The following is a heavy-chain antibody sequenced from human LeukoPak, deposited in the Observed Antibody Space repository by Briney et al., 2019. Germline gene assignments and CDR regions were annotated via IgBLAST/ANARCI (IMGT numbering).Heavy chain of an antibody. CDR1: GFTFTSSA. CDR3: AAEATVTLTGWNLYYFDY. V-gene: IGHV1-58*02. CDR2: IVVGSGNT. Sequence: SVKVSCKASGFTFTSSAMQWVRQARGQRLEWIGWIVVGSGNTNYAQKFQERVTITRDMSTSTAYMELSSLRSEDTAVYYCAAEATVTLTGWNLYYFDYWGQGTLVTVSS. J-gene: IGHJ4*02. D-gene: IGHD3-9*01.